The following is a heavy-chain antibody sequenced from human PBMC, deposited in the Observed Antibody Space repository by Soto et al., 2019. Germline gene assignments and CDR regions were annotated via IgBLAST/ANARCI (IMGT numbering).Heavy chain of an antibody. CDR1: GYRFETYG. Sequence: ASVKVSCKASGYRFETYGMTWVRQAPGQGLEWVGWLSAYGVDTYNAQTCQDRVTMTTDTSSGRAYMELRGLRSDDTAVYYCARGYEVIRGGRDVWVKGTTVTVSS. CDR3: ARGYEVIRGGRDV. V-gene: IGHV1-18*01. CDR2: LSAYGVDT. D-gene: IGHD2-2*01. J-gene: IGHJ6*03.